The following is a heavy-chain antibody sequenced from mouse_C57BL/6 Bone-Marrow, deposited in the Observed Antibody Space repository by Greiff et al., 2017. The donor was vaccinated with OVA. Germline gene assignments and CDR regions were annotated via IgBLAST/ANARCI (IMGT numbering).Heavy chain of an antibody. CDR1: GYTFTDYN. V-gene: IGHV1-22*01. J-gene: IGHJ1*03. CDR2: INPNNGGT. D-gene: IGHD4-1*01. Sequence: DVQLQQSGPELVKPGASVKMSCKASGYTFTDYNMHWVKQSHGQSLEWIGYINPNNGGTSYNQKFKGKATLTVNKSSSTAYMELRSLTSEDSAVYYCARRRNWDWYFDVWGTGTTVTVSS. CDR3: ARRRNWDWYFDV.